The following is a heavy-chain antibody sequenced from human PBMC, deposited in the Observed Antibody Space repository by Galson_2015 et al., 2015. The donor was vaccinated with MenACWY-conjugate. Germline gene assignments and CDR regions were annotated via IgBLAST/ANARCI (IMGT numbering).Heavy chain of an antibody. CDR2: VDPSSGGA. D-gene: IGHD1-7*01. V-gene: IGHV1-2*04. CDR1: GYTFNDYY. Sequence: SVKVSCKASGYTFNDYYIHWVRQAPGQGLEWMGWVDPSSGGANSAPKFQGWVTMTRDTSTTTAYMEVSRLKSDDTAIYYRARGGKRTLAAHYYYGLNVWGQGTSVAVSS. CDR3: ARGGKRTLAAHYYYGLNV. J-gene: IGHJ6*02.